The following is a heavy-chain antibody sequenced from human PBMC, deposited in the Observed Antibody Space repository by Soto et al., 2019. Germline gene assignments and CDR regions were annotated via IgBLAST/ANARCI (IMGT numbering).Heavy chain of an antibody. D-gene: IGHD2-15*01. CDR3: ASLGCSGGSCYPGYDYGMDV. Sequence: PGESLKISCKGSGYSFSNYWIVWVRQMPGKGLEWMGLICLGKSESKSSPSFHGQVTITADMSISPAYLQWSFPKALDTVMYYCASLGCSGGSCYPGYDYGMDVWGQGTTVTVSS. CDR2: ICLGKSES. J-gene: IGHJ6*02. V-gene: IGHV5-51*01. CDR1: GYSFSNYW.